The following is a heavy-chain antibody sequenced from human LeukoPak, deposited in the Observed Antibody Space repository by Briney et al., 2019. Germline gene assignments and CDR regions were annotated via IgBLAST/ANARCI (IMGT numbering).Heavy chain of an antibody. Sequence: SETLSLTCAVYGGSFSGYYGSWIRQPPGKGLEWIGEINHSGSTNYNPSLKSRVTISVDTSKNQFSLKLSSVTAADTAVYYCARGQSVYGDYVDYWGQGTLVTVSS. J-gene: IGHJ4*02. CDR2: INHSGST. CDR3: ARGQSVYGDYVDY. V-gene: IGHV4-34*01. CDR1: GGSFSGYY. D-gene: IGHD4-17*01.